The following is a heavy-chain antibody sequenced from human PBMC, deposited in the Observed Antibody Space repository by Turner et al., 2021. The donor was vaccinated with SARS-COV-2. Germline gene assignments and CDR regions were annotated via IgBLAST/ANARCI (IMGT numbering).Heavy chain of an antibody. V-gene: IGHV3-30-3*01. Sequence: QLQLVASAGGVVQPGRSLSLSCVVSGITFTDSNLHWVRQAPGKGLEWMAVISYDGSGTYYADSVKGRFTVSRDNSKNMVYFQMDSLRAEDTAVYYCVTGSYFRELAYWGQGTLVTVSS. CDR3: VTGSYFRELAY. CDR1: GITFTDSN. D-gene: IGHD1-26*01. CDR2: ISYDGSGT. J-gene: IGHJ4*02.